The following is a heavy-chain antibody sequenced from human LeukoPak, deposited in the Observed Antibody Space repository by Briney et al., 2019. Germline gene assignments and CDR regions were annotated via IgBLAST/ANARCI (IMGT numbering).Heavy chain of an antibody. J-gene: IGHJ4*02. CDR3: ARDPRSFYYFDY. CDR1: GFTFSSYA. Sequence: GGSLRLSCAASGFTFSSYAMHWVRQAPGKGLEWVAVISYDGSNKYYVDSVKGRFTISRDNSKNTLYLQMNSLRAEDTAVYYCARDPRSFYYFDYWGQGTLVTVSS. V-gene: IGHV3-30-3*01. CDR2: ISYDGSNK. D-gene: IGHD3-3*02.